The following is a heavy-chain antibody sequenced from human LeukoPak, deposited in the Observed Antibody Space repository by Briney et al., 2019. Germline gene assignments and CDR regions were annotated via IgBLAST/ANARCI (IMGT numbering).Heavy chain of an antibody. J-gene: IGHJ4*02. Sequence: PGGSLRLSCVASVFTFSSYEMNWARQAPGKGLEWVSYISSSGSTTHYADSAKGRFTISRDNAKNSLYLQMNSLRGEDTAVYYCAAKEGTRSDFDYWGQGTLVTVAS. V-gene: IGHV3-48*03. CDR1: VFTFSSYE. CDR2: ISSSGSTT. D-gene: IGHD1-14*01. CDR3: AAKEGTRSDFDY.